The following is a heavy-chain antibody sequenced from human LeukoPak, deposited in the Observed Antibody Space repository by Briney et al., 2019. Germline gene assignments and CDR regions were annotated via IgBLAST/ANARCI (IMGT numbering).Heavy chain of an antibody. J-gene: IGHJ4*02. CDR3: ARGSGGPPQVLDC. V-gene: IGHV1-2*02. CDR1: GYTFTGYY. Sequence: ASVKVSCKASGYTFTGYYIHWVRQAPGQGVEWMGWINPSSGGTSYAQKFQGRVTMTRDTSISTVYMELNRLRSDDTAVFYCARGSGGPPQVLDCWGQGTLVTVSS. D-gene: IGHD3-3*01. CDR2: INPSSGGT.